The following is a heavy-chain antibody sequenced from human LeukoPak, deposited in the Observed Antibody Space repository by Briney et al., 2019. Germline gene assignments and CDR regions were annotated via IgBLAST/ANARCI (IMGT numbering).Heavy chain of an antibody. V-gene: IGHV1-2*02. CDR2: INPNSGGT. CDR3: ARDRHYDSSGYYSDY. Sequence: ASVKVSCKASGYTFTGCYMHWVRQAPGQGLEWMGWINPNSGGTNYAQKFQGRVTMTRDTSISTAYMELSRLRSDDTAVYYCARDRHYDSSGYYSDYWGQGTLVTVSS. J-gene: IGHJ4*02. D-gene: IGHD3-22*01. CDR1: GYTFTGCY.